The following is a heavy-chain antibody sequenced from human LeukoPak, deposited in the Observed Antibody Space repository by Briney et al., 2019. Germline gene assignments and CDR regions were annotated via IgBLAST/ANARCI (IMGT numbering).Heavy chain of an antibody. CDR1: GFSFSSYE. J-gene: IGHJ4*02. D-gene: IGHD1-26*01. V-gene: IGHV3-48*03. CDR3: ARGLPYSGSSMGY. CDR2: ISSSGSTI. Sequence: GGSLRLSCAASGFSFSSYEMNWVRQAPGKGLEWVSYISSSGSTIYYADSVKGRFTISRDNAKNSLYLQMNSLRAEDTAVYYCARGLPYSGSSMGYWGQGTLVTVSS.